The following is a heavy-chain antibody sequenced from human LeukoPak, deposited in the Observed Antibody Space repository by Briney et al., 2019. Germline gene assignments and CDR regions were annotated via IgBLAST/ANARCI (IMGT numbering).Heavy chain of an antibody. V-gene: IGHV4-4*02. CDR1: GGSVTSTNY. J-gene: IGHJ4*02. Sequence: SGTLSLTCGVSGGSVTSTNYWTWVRQPPGKGLEWIGEVRDQGFTNYTPSLMGRVAISVDTSENHMSLQLTSVTAADTAVYYCAREGGPCRSLDYSGQGTLVTVSS. CDR2: VRDQGFT. CDR3: AREGGPCRSLDY.